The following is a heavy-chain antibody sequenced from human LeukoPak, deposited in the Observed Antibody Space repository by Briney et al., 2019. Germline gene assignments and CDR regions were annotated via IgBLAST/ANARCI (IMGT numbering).Heavy chain of an antibody. CDR3: AKDHRALYDFWSGYHVGY. CDR2: ISGSGGST. CDR1: GFTFSSYA. Sequence: GGSLRLSCAASGFTFSSYAMSWVRQAPGKGLEWVSAISGSGGSTHYADSVKGRFTISRDNSKNTLYLQMNSLRAEDTAVYYCAKDHRALYDFWSGYHVGYWGQGTLVTVSS. V-gene: IGHV3-23*01. D-gene: IGHD3-3*01. J-gene: IGHJ4*02.